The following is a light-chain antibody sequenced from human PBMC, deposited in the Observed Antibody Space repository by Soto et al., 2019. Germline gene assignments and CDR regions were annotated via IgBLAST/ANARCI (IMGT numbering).Light chain of an antibody. J-gene: IGKJ4*01. CDR3: QQRSDWPLT. V-gene: IGKV3-11*01. CDR2: AAS. Sequence: EIVLTQSPATLSLSPGERATLSCRASQSVSGYLVWYQQKHGQAPRLLIYAASNRATGIPARFSGSGSGTDFTLTISSLEPEDFAVYYCQQRSDWPLTFGGGTKVEIK. CDR1: QSVSGY.